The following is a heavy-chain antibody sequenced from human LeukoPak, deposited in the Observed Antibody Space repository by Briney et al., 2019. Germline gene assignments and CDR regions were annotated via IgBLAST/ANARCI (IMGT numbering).Heavy chain of an antibody. CDR3: AKESYSSGWTVY. CDR2: ISWNSGSI. Sequence: GGSLRLSCAASGFTFDDYAMHWVRQAPGKGLEWVSGISWNSGSIGYADSVKGRFTISRDNAKNSLYLQMNSLRAEDTALYYCAKESYSSGWTVYWGQGTLVTVSS. J-gene: IGHJ4*02. CDR1: GFTFDDYA. V-gene: IGHV3-9*01. D-gene: IGHD6-19*01.